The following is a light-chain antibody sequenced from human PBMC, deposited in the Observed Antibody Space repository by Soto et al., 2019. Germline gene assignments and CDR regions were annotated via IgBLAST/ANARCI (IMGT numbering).Light chain of an antibody. CDR1: QSVSGNY. CDR3: HPYGSSPLPGGSPLP. CDR2: GAS. V-gene: IGKV3-20*01. Sequence: ENVLTQSPGTLSLSPGERATPSCRASQSVSGNYLAWYQHKPGQAPRLLIYGASSRATGIADRFSGSGSGTDFTLTISRLEPEAFAVYYCHPYGSSPLPGGSPLPFGGGTKVEIK. J-gene: IGKJ4*01.